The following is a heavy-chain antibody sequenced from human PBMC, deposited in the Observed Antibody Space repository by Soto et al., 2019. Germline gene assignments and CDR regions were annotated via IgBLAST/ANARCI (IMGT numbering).Heavy chain of an antibody. CDR3: LRGGPGVPMYYSDY. Sequence: GGSLRLSCAASGFTFSPSWMHWVRQAPGKGLVWVSRISPDGTSTTYADSVKGRFSISRDDAKNTVYLQMNSLRAEDSAMYYCLRGGPGVPMYYSDYWGQGTQVTVSS. J-gene: IGHJ4*02. CDR1: GFTFSPSW. CDR2: ISPDGTST. V-gene: IGHV3-74*01. D-gene: IGHD3-10*01.